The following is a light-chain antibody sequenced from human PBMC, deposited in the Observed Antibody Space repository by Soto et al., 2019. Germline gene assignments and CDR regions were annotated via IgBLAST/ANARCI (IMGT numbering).Light chain of an antibody. J-gene: IGLJ2*01. V-gene: IGLV1-40*01. CDR2: VNT. Sequence: QSVLTQPPSVSGAPGQRVTISCTGSSSNIGAGFDVHWYQQLPGTAPKLLIYVNTNRPSGVPDRFSGCKSGTSAPLASTGLQADDEADYYCQSYDSSLSSVLFGGGTKLTVL. CDR1: SSNIGAGFD. CDR3: QSYDSSLSSVL.